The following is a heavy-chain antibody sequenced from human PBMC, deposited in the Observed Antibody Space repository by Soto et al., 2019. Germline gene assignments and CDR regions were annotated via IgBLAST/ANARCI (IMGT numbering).Heavy chain of an antibody. Sequence: QVQLVQSGAEVKKPGSSVKVSCKVSGGTFNTYTISWVRQAPGQGLEWMGRIIPIFGLANPAQKFQDRVTITADKYTNTAFSEKASLRSEDTAIYYCIFDVKTGVVYFDYWGQGTLLTVSS. V-gene: IGHV1-69*02. CDR3: IFDVKTGVVYFDY. CDR2: IIPIFGLA. J-gene: IGHJ4*02. CDR1: GGTFNTYT. D-gene: IGHD2-21*01.